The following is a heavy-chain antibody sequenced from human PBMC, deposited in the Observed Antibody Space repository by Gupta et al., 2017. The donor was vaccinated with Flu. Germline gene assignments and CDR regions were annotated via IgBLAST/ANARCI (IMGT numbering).Heavy chain of an antibody. D-gene: IGHD2-2*01. CDR2: ISPSSGGT. J-gene: IGHJ6*02. CDR3: ARDFCSKTTCYPYYFYGMDV. Sequence: VGQAAGQGFEWMGSISPSSGGTNYTQNFQGRVTFTRDTSINTAYMELSGLRPDDSAMYYCARDFCSKTTCYPYYFYGMDVWGQGTTGTVSS. V-gene: IGHV1-2*02.